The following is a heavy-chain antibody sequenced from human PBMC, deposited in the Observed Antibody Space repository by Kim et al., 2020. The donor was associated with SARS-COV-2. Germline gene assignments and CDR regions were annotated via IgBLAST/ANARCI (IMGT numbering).Heavy chain of an antibody. V-gene: IGHV1-18*04. CDR1: GYMFTSYG. J-gene: IGHJ4*02. D-gene: IGHD4-17*01. CDR2: ISARDGNT. CDR3: ARGAYGDVSFDY. Sequence: ASEKVSCKACGYMFTSYGFSWVRQAPGQGLEWLGWISARDGNTKYGQKVQGRVIMTTDTSTNTAYMELWSLRYDDTAMDYCARGAYGDVSFDYWGQGTLV.